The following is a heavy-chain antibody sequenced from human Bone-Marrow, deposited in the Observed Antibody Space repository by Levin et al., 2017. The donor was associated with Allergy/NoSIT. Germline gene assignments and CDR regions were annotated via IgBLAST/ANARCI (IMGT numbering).Heavy chain of an antibody. J-gene: IGHJ5*02. V-gene: IGHV3-30-3*01. D-gene: IGHD3-22*01. CDR2: ISYDGSNK. CDR1: GFTFSSYA. Sequence: RPGGSLRLSCAASGFTFSSYAMHWVRQAPGKGLEWVAVISYDGSNKYYADSVKGRFTISRDNSKNTLYLQMNSLRAEDTAVYYCARDSSYYDSSPGFRGGFDPWGQGTLVTVSS. CDR3: ARDSSYYDSSPGFRGGFDP.